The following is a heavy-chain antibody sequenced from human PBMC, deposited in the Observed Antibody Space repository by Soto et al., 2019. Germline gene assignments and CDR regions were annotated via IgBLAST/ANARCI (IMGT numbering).Heavy chain of an antibody. V-gene: IGHV4-61*08. CDR2: IYYSGST. CDR3: ARGAVLVPAAMFGHTRGRDQMYNWFDP. Sequence: SETLSLTCTVSGGSISGGDYYWSWIRQPPGKGLERIGYIYYSGSTNYNPSLKSRVTISVDTSKNQFSLKLSSVTAADTAVYYCARGAVLVPAAMFGHTRGRDQMYNWFDPWGQGTLVTVSS. CDR1: GGSISGGDYY. D-gene: IGHD2-2*01. J-gene: IGHJ5*02.